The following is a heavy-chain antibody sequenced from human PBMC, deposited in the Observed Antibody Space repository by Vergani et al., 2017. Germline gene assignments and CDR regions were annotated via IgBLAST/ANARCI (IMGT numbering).Heavy chain of an antibody. CDR1: GYTFTSYG. J-gene: IGHJ3*02. CDR3: AMSTMVRGVRVRVRPENPDPTDAFDI. CDR2: ISAYNGNT. Sequence: QVQLVQSGAEVKKPGASVKVSCKASGYTFTSYGISWVRQAPGQGLEWMGWISAYNGNTNYAQKLQGRVTMTTDTSTSTAYMKLSSVTAADTAVYYCAMSTMVRGVRVRVRPENPDPTDAFDIWGQGTMVTVSS. V-gene: IGHV1-18*01. D-gene: IGHD3-10*01.